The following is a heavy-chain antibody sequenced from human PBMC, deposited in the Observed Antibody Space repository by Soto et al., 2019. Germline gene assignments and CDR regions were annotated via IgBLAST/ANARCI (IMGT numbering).Heavy chain of an antibody. J-gene: IGHJ5*02. V-gene: IGHV3-30*18. CDR2: ISSDGSNK. D-gene: IGHD3-16*02. CDR1: GFTFSSFG. CDR3: AKGGIWGIYRWFDP. Sequence: GGSLRLSCAASGFTFSSFGSHWVRQAPGKGLEWVALISSDGSNKYYADSVKGRFTISRDNSKNTLYLQMNSLRAEDTAVYYCAKGGIWGIYRWFDPWGQGNLVTVSS.